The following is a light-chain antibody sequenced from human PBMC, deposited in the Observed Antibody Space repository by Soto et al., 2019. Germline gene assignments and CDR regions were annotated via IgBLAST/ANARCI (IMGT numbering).Light chain of an antibody. V-gene: IGKV2-28*01. CDR1: QSLLHSNGNIY. CDR2: FGS. CDR3: MQAIQAPRT. J-gene: IGKJ1*01. Sequence: DIVLTQSPLSLPVTPGEPASISCRSSQSLLHSNGNIYLDWYLQKPGQSPQLLIYFGSIRACGVPARFSGSGSGTDFTLKITSVEAEDFGVYYCMQAIQAPRTFGQGTKVEIK.